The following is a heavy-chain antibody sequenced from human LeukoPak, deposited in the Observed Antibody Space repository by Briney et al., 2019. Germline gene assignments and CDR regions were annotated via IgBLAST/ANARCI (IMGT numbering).Heavy chain of an antibody. Sequence: PGGSLRLSCAVSGITLRIYGMSWVRQAPGKGLEWVAGISDSGGRTNYADSVKGRFTISRDNSKNTFYLQMNSLRADDTAVYYCAKGSGSGWYGWFAPWGQGTLVTVSS. D-gene: IGHD6-19*01. CDR2: ISDSGGRT. J-gene: IGHJ5*02. CDR3: AKGSGSGWYGWFAP. CDR1: GITLRIYG. V-gene: IGHV3-23*01.